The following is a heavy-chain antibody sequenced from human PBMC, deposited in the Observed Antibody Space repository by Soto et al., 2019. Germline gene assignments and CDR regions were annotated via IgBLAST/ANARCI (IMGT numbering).Heavy chain of an antibody. V-gene: IGHV3-23*01. CDR1: GFTFSSYA. J-gene: IGHJ4*02. D-gene: IGHD2-2*01. CDR2: ISGSGGST. CDR3: AKARKSIVVVPAAIPY. Sequence: PGGSLRLSCAASGFTFSSYAMSWVRQAPGKGLEWVSAISGSGGSTYYADSVKGRFTISRDNSKNTLYLQMNSLRAEDTAVYYCAKARKSIVVVPAAIPYWGQGTLVTVSS.